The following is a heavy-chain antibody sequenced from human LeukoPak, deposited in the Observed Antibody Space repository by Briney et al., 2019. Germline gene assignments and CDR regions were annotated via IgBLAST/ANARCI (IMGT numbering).Heavy chain of an antibody. Sequence: PSETLSLTCTVSGGSISSSSYYWGWIRQPPGKGLEWIGSIYYSGSTYYNPSLKSRVTISVDTSKNQFSLKLSSVTAADTAVYYCARPFVDSSSWPSCFDYWGQGTLVTVSS. CDR3: ARPFVDSSSWPSCFDY. J-gene: IGHJ4*02. V-gene: IGHV4-39*01. D-gene: IGHD6-13*01. CDR2: IYYSGST. CDR1: GGSISSSSYY.